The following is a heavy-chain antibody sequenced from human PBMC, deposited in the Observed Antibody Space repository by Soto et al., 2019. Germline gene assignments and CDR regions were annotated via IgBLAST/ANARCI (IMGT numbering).Heavy chain of an antibody. CDR1: GGSISSYY. Sequence: QVQLQESGPGLVKPSETLSLTCTVSGGSISSYYWSWIRQPPGKGLEWVGYIYYSGSTNYNPSLTSRVTISVDTSKNQFSLRLSSVTAADTAVYYCARVPRVGATWGAFDIWGQGTMVTVSS. CDR2: IYYSGST. V-gene: IGHV4-59*01. CDR3: ARVPRVGATWGAFDI. D-gene: IGHD1-26*01. J-gene: IGHJ3*02.